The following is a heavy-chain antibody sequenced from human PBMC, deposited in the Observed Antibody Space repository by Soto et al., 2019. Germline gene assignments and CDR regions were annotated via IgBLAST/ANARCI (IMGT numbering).Heavy chain of an antibody. Sequence: SETLSLTCTVSGGSISSYYWTWIRQPPGKGLEWIGEINHSGSTNYNPSLKSRVTISVDTSKNQFSLKLTSVTAADTVVYYCARDKITGLFDYWGQGTLVTVSS. V-gene: IGHV4-34*01. CDR3: ARDKITGLFDY. J-gene: IGHJ4*02. CDR1: GGSISSYY. D-gene: IGHD2-8*02. CDR2: INHSGST.